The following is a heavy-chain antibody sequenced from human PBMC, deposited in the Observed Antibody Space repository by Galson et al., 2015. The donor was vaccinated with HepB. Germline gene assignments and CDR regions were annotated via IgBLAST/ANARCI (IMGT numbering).Heavy chain of an antibody. J-gene: IGHJ4*02. V-gene: IGHV3-30*03. CDR1: GFTFSNYG. Sequence: SLRLSCAASGFTFSNYGMHWVRQAPGEGLEWVAVISYDGSTTYYADSVKGRFTISRDNSKNTLYLQMNSLRAEDTAVYYCARPPYSTSWPYFDYWGQGTLVTVSS. D-gene: IGHD6-13*01. CDR3: ARPPYSTSWPYFDY. CDR2: ISYDGSTT.